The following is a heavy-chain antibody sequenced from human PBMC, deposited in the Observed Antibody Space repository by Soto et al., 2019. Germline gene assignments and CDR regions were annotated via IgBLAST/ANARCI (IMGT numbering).Heavy chain of an antibody. CDR2: IYSNGDT. CDR3: ARHAAYDSVWGKSDGSDY. Sequence: SETLSLTCSVSSDSMNSGGYYWSWIRQHPGKGLEWIGYIYSNGDTYYNPSLKSRVTISVDTSKNQFSLHLSSVTAADTAVYYCARHAAYDSVWGKSDGSDYWGQGTLVTVSS. V-gene: IGHV4-31*03. D-gene: IGHD3-16*01. CDR1: SDSMNSGGYY. J-gene: IGHJ4*02.